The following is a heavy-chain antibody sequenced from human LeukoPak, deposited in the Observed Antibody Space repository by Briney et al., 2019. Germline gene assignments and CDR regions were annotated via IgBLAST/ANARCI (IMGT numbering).Heavy chain of an antibody. CDR1: GFSFTNSA. V-gene: IGHV1-58*01. CDR2: IVVGSGNT. Sequence: ASVTVSCKASGFSFTNSAVQWVRQARGQGLEWIGWIVVGSGNTIYVQKFQERVTITRDMSTSTAYMELSSLRSEDTAVYYCAAGYIGGAMVTNAFDIWGQGTMVTVSS. CDR3: AAGYIGGAMVTNAFDI. J-gene: IGHJ3*02. D-gene: IGHD5-18*01.